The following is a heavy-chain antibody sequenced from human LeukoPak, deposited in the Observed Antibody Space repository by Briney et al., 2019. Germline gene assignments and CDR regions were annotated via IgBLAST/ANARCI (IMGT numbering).Heavy chain of an antibody. J-gene: IGHJ4*02. CDR3: ARGSRHDY. D-gene: IGHD1-1*01. V-gene: IGHV3-30*03. CDR1: GFTFSRNG. Sequence: GGSLRLFCEASGFTFSRNGMHWVRQAPGKGLEWVAVISYDGRNKYYADSVRGRFTISRDNSENTLYLQMNSLRAEDTAVYHCARGSRHDYWGQGTLASVSS. CDR2: ISYDGRNK.